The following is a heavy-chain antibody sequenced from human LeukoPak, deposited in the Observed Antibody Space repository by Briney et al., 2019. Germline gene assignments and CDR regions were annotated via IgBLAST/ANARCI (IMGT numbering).Heavy chain of an antibody. Sequence: PGGSLRLSCAVSGFTFNYYDMHWVRQAPGKRLEWVSAIRTPGDTHYPDSVQGRFAMSREDAKNSVHLQMNTLRAGDTAVYYCARGVSYYYDNSGHPGGYFDLWGRGTLVTVSS. CDR1: GFTFNYYD. J-gene: IGHJ2*01. CDR2: IRTPGDT. D-gene: IGHD3-22*01. V-gene: IGHV3-13*01. CDR3: ARGVSYYYDNSGHPGGYFDL.